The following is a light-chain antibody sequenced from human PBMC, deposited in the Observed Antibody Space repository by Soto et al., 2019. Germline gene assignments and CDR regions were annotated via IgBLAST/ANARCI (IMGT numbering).Light chain of an antibody. V-gene: IGKV3-11*01. CDR2: DAS. J-gene: IGKJ3*01. Sequence: EIVFTQSPATLSLSPGEIATLSCRASQNVSTYLAWYQQKPGQAPRLLIYDASNRATAIPARFSGSGSGTDFTLTISSLEPEDFAVYYCQQRTNWLTFGPGTKVDIK. CDR1: QNVSTY. CDR3: QQRTNWLT.